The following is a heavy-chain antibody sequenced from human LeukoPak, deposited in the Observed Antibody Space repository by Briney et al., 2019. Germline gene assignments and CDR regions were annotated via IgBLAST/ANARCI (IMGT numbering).Heavy chain of an antibody. Sequence: ASVKVSCKASGYTFTSYYMHWLRQAPGQGLEWMGIINPSGGSTSYAQKFQGRVTMTRDTSTSTVYMELSSLRSEDTAVYYCAIAGTSDAFDIWGQGTMATVSS. J-gene: IGHJ3*02. V-gene: IGHV1-46*01. CDR2: INPSGGST. CDR1: GYTFTSYY. CDR3: AIAGTSDAFDI. D-gene: IGHD1-26*01.